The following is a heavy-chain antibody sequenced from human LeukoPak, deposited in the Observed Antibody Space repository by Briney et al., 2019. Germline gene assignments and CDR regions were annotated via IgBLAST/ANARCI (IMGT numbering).Heavy chain of an antibody. CDR2: IDPSDSYT. Sequence: SGESLEISWQGSGSPFTSYCISWVRPMPGKGLEWMGRIDPSDSYTNYSPSFQGHVTISADKSISTAYLQWSSLKASDTAMYYCARPPDTFGGDASGYWGQGTLVTVSS. CDR3: ARPPDTFGGDASGY. D-gene: IGHD3-16*01. CDR1: GSPFTSYC. V-gene: IGHV5-10-1*01. J-gene: IGHJ4*02.